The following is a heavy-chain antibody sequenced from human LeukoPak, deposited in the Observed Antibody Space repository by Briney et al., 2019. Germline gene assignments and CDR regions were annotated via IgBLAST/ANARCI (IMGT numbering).Heavy chain of an antibody. CDR3: ARASGWSHYFDY. J-gene: IGHJ4*02. D-gene: IGHD6-19*01. Sequence: SETLSLTCTVSGGSISSYYWSWIRQPPGKGLEWIGYIYYSGSTNYNPSLKSRVTISVDTSKNQFSLKLGSVTAADTAVYYCARASGWSHYFDYWGQGTLVTVSS. CDR2: IYYSGST. CDR1: GGSISSYY. V-gene: IGHV4-59*01.